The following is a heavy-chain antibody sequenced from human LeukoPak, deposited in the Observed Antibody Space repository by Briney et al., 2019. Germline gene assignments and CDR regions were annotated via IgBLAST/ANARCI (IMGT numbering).Heavy chain of an antibody. J-gene: IGHJ4*02. D-gene: IGHD3-10*01. V-gene: IGHV7-4-1*02. Sequence: VASVKVSCKASGYTFTSYAMNWVRQAPGQGLEWMGWINTNTGNPTYAQGFTGRFVFSLDTSVSTAYLQISSLKAEDTAVYYCARGFTMVRGAPAVYWGQGTLVTVSS. CDR2: INTNTGNP. CDR1: GYTFTSYA. CDR3: ARGFTMVRGAPAVY.